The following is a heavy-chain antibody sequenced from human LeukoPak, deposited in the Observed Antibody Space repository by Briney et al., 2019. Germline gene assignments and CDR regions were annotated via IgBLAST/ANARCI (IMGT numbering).Heavy chain of an antibody. CDR2: ISGSVGST. CDR1: GFTFNSYA. J-gene: IGHJ4*02. V-gene: IGHV3-23*01. Sequence: PGGSLRLSCAASGFTFNSYAMSWVPQSPGKGLEGVSAISGSVGSTYYADSVKGRFTISRDNSKNTLCLQMNSLRAEERAVYYCAPQPRHYDFWSGHGVGYWGQGTLVTVYS. CDR3: APQPRHYDFWSGHGVGY. D-gene: IGHD3-3*01.